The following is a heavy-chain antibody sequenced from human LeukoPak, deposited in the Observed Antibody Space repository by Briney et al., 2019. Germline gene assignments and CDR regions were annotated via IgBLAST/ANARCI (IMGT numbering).Heavy chain of an antibody. CDR1: GFTFSSYG. CDR2: ISGSGGST. J-gene: IGHJ4*02. Sequence: PGGSLRLSCAASGFTFSSYGMHWVRQAPGRGLEWVSTISGSGGSTYYADSVKGRFTISRDNSKNTLYLQMNSLRAEDTAVYYCAKGYSDFWTGHYYFDYWGQGTLVTVSS. CDR3: AKGYSDFWTGHYYFDY. D-gene: IGHD3/OR15-3a*01. V-gene: IGHV3-23*01.